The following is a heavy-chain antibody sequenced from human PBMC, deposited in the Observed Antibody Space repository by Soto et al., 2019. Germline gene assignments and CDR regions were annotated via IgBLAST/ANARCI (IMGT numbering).Heavy chain of an antibody. CDR1: GFTFSSYA. Sequence: EVQLLESGGGLVQPGGSLRLSCAASGFTFSSYAMSWVRQAPGKGLEWVSGISGSGGSTYYADSVKGRFTISRDNSKDTLSLQMNTLGDEDTAVYYCARYLRVLRYFEGWGQGILVTVSS. CDR2: ISGSGGST. D-gene: IGHD3-9*01. J-gene: IGHJ4*02. CDR3: ARYLRVLRYFEG. V-gene: IGHV3-23*01.